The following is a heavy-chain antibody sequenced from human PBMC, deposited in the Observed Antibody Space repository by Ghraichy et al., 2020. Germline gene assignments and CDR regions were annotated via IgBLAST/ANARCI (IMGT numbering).Heavy chain of an antibody. V-gene: IGHV4-59*08. Sequence: SQTLSLTCTVSGGSISSYYWSWIRQPPGKGLEWIGYIYYSGSTNYNPSLKSRVTISVDTSKNQFSLKLSSVTAADTAVYYCARQRGVAGGIDYWGQGTLVTVSS. J-gene: IGHJ4*02. CDR1: GGSISSYY. CDR2: IYYSGST. D-gene: IGHD6-19*01. CDR3: ARQRGVAGGIDY.